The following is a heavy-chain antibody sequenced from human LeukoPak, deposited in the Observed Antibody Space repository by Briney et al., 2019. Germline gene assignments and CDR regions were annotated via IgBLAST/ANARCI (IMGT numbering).Heavy chain of an antibody. V-gene: IGHV3-21*01. CDR1: GFTFSSYS. Sequence: PGGSLRLSCAASGFTFSSYSMNWVRQAPGKGLEWVSSISSSSSYIYYADSVKGRFTISRDNAKNSLYLQMNSLRAEDMAVYYCARSADYGDYYYMDVWGKGTTVTVSS. D-gene: IGHD4-17*01. CDR2: ISSSSSYI. J-gene: IGHJ6*03. CDR3: ARSADYGDYYYMDV.